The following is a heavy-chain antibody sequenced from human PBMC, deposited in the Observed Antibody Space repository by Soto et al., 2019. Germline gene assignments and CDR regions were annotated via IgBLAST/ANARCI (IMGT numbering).Heavy chain of an antibody. V-gene: IGHV3-64D*06. Sequence: LRLSCSASGFTFSSYAMHWVRQAPGKGLEYVSAISSNGGSTYYADSVKGRFTISRDNSKNTLYLQMSSLRAEDTAIYYCVKDRLRGAPGPWTCFDFWGQGTLVTVSS. D-gene: IGHD3-10*01. CDR2: ISSNGGST. J-gene: IGHJ4*02. CDR3: VKDRLRGAPGPWTCFDF. CDR1: GFTFSSYA.